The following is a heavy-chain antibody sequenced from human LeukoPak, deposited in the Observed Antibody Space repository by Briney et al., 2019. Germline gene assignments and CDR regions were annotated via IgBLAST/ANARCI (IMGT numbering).Heavy chain of an antibody. CDR2: IYHSGST. CDR3: ASWAGWYPRGY. D-gene: IGHD6-19*01. J-gene: IGHJ4*02. CDR1: GCSISSGYY. Sequence: SETLSLICTVSGCSISSGYYWGWIRQPPGKGLEWIGSIYHSGSTYYNPSLKSRVTIAVETSKNQFSLKLSSVTAADKAVYYCASWAGWYPRGYWGQGTLVTVSS. V-gene: IGHV4-38-2*02.